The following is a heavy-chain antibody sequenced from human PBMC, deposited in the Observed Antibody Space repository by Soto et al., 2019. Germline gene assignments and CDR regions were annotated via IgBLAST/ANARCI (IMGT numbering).Heavy chain of an antibody. CDR3: ATAEVDY. V-gene: IGHV3-74*01. Sequence: EVQLVESGGGLVQPGGSLRLSCAASGFNFGNNWMHWVRQAPGKGLEWVSRMNSDGRTTNYADSVKGRFTVSRDNAKNTLYLQMNSLRAEETAVYYCATAEVDYWGPGNLVTVSS. CDR1: GFNFGNNW. J-gene: IGHJ4*02. CDR2: MNSDGRTT.